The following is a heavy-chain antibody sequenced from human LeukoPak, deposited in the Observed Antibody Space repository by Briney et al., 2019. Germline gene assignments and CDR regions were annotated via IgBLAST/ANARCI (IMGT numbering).Heavy chain of an antibody. D-gene: IGHD6-13*01. CDR3: ARDPKQLGNYYYYYGMDV. CDR1: GFTFSSYS. CDR2: ISSSSSTI. J-gene: IGHJ6*02. V-gene: IGHV3-48*01. Sequence: GGSLRLSCAAPGFTFSSYSMNWVRQAPGKGLEWVSYISSSSSTIYYADSVKGRFTISRDNAKNSLYLQMNSLRAEDTAVYYCARDPKQLGNYYYYYGMDVWGQGTTVTVSS.